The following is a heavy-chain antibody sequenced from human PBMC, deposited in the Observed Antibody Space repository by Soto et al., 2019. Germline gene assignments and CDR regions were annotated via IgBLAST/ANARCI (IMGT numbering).Heavy chain of an antibody. Sequence: PSETLSLTCTVSGGSISSGGYYWSWIRQHPGKGLEWIGYIYYSGSTYYNPSLKSRVTISVDTSKNQFSLKLSSVTAADTAVYYCARDNYDILTGYYVDIWGQGTLVTVSS. J-gene: IGHJ4*02. CDR3: ARDNYDILTGYYVDI. V-gene: IGHV4-31*03. CDR2: IYYSGST. D-gene: IGHD3-9*01. CDR1: GGSISSGGYY.